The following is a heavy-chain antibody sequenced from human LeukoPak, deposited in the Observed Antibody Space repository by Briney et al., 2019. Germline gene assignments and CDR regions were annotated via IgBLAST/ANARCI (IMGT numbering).Heavy chain of an antibody. CDR2: ISGSGGST. J-gene: IGHJ4*02. D-gene: IGHD1-26*01. Sequence: PGGSLRLSCAASGFTFSSYAMSWVRQAPGKGLEWVSAISGSGGSTYYADSVKGRFTISRDNSKNTLSLKMNSLRAEDTAVYYCAKVPLDKYGSYGSLPFRYYFDYWGQGTLVTVSS. CDR3: AKVPLDKYGSYGSLPFRYYFDY. CDR1: GFTFSSYA. V-gene: IGHV3-23*01.